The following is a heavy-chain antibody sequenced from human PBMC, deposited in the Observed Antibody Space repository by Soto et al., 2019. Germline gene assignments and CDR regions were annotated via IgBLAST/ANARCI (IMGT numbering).Heavy chain of an antibody. D-gene: IGHD2-15*01. CDR3: ARRLNTVGCYDF. J-gene: IGHJ4*02. CDR1: GFTFSDYW. Sequence: QPGGSLRLSCAASGFTFSDYWMHWVRQVPGKGLLCVARISGDGISHYADSVKGRFTISRDNAKNTLFLQMSSLRDEDTAVYYCARRLNTVGCYDFWGLGTPVTVSS. V-gene: IGHV3-74*01. CDR2: ISGDGIS.